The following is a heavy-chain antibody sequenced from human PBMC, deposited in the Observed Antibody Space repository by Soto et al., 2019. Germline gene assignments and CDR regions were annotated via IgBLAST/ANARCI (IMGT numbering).Heavy chain of an antibody. V-gene: IGHV1-18*01. Sequence: QIQLVQSGAEVKKPGASVNVSCKASGYNFDKYGVMWVRRARGQGLEWMGWISAFNGNTNQAPKFQGRFTMTTDTSTSTAHMQLRSLTSADTAVYYCGRVLSGSYFDDSDFWGQGTLVTVSS. CDR2: ISAFNGNT. J-gene: IGHJ4*02. CDR1: GYNFDKYG. CDR3: GRVLSGSYFDDSDF. D-gene: IGHD1-26*01.